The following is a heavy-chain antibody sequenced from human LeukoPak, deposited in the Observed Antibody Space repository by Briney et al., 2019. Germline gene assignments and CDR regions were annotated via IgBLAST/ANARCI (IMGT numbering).Heavy chain of an antibody. D-gene: IGHD3-22*01. CDR1: GFTFSSYA. CDR2: ISGSGGST. Sequence: GGSLRLSCAASGFTFSSYAMSWVRQAPGKGLEWVSAISGSGGSTYYADSVKGRFTISRDNSKNTLYLQMNSLRAEDTAVYYCAKDGRYYYDSSGYYYGYWGQGTLVTVSS. V-gene: IGHV3-23*01. J-gene: IGHJ4*02. CDR3: AKDGRYYYDSSGYYYGY.